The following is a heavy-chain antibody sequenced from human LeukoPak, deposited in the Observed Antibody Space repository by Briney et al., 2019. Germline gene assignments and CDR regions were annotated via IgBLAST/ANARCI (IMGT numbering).Heavy chain of an antibody. J-gene: IGHJ6*03. Sequence: SETLSLTCAVSGGSISSYYWSWIRQPPGKGLEWIGYIYYSGSTNYKPSLKRRVTISVDTSKNQFSLKLSSVTAADTAVYYCARETSQKGAHYMDVWGKGTTVTISS. V-gene: IGHV4-59*01. CDR3: ARETSQKGAHYMDV. CDR1: GGSISSYY. D-gene: IGHD3-16*01. CDR2: IYYSGST.